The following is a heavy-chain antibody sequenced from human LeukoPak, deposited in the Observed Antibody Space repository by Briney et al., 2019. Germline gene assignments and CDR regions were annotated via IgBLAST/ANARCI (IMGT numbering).Heavy chain of an antibody. CDR1: GFTFSRSW. CDR2: INPDGGVK. CDR3: ATSHDSAGNS. J-gene: IGHJ5*02. D-gene: IGHD6-13*01. V-gene: IGHV3-7*01. Sequence: GGSLRLSCAASGFTFSRSWMSWVRQAPGEGLEWVANINPDGGVKYYVDSVKGRFTISRDNAKNSLYLQVTRLRAEDTAVYYCATSHDSAGNSWGQGTLVTVS.